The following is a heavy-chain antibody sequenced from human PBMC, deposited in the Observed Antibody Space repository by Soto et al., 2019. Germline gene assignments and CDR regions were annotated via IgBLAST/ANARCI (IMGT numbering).Heavy chain of an antibody. V-gene: IGHV4-31*01. J-gene: IGHJ5*02. Sequence: QVQLQESGPGLVKPSQTLSLTCTVSDGSISSGGYYWSWIRQHPGKGLEWIGYIYYSGSTYYNPSRKSPVTISVDTSKNPFSLKLSSVTAADTAVYYCARVPRPAGWGWFDPWGQGTLVTVSS. CDR2: IYYSGST. CDR3: ARVPRPAGWGWFDP. D-gene: IGHD1-26*01. CDR1: DGSISSGGYY.